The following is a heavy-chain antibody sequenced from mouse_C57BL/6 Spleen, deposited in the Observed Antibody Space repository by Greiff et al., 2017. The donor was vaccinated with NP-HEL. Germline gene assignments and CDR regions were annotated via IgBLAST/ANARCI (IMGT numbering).Heavy chain of an antibody. J-gene: IGHJ3*01. CDR1: GYTFTSYW. D-gene: IGHD2-4*01. CDR3: ASGDYDGVGFAY. V-gene: IGHV1-55*01. Sequence: QVQLKQPGAELVKPGASVKMSCKASGYTFTSYWITWVKQRPGQGLEWIGDIYPGSGSTNYNEKFKSKATLTVDTSSSTAYMQLSSLTSEDSAVYYCASGDYDGVGFAYWGQGTLVTVSA. CDR2: IYPGSGST.